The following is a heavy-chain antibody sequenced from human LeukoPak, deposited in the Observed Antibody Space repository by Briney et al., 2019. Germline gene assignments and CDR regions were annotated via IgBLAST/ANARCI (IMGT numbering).Heavy chain of an antibody. D-gene: IGHD2-15*01. J-gene: IGHJ2*01. CDR3: AREYCSGGNCAGGFYFDL. CDR1: GFTFSNYD. Sequence: PGGSLRLSCAASGFTFSNYDFHWVRRAAGKGLEWVSAIGVVGDTYYSGSVKGRFTISRESAKNSLYLQMNSLRDGDTAVYYCAREYCSGGNCAGGFYFDLWGRGTPVTVSS. CDR2: IGVVGDT. V-gene: IGHV3-13*01.